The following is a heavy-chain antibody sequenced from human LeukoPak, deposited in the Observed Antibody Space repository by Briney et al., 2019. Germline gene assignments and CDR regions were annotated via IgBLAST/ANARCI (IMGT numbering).Heavy chain of an antibody. J-gene: IGHJ4*02. CDR2: IANRGST. V-gene: IGHV4-31*03. Sequence: SDTLSLTCTVSGGLISSGGYYWSWIRQYSGKGLEWIGYIANRGSTYSNPSLQSRATISVDTSKNQFSLKLTSVTAADTAVYYCARDIGSGSYYWGQGTLVTVSS. CDR1: GGLISSGGYY. D-gene: IGHD3-10*01. CDR3: ARDIGSGSYY.